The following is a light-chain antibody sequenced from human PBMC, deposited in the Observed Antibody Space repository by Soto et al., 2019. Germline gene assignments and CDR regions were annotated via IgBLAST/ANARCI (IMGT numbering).Light chain of an antibody. V-gene: IGKV3-15*01. CDR2: GAS. Sequence: EIVMTQSPAILSVSPGERATLSCRASQSVSNNLAWYQKKPGQAPRLLIYGASTRATGIPARFSGGGSGTEFTLTISSLQSEDFAVYYCQQYNNWWTFGQGTRVEIK. CDR1: QSVSNN. J-gene: IGKJ1*01. CDR3: QQYNNWWT.